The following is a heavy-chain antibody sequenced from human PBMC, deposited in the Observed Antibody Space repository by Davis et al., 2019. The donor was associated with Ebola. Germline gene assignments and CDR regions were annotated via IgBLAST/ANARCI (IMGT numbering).Heavy chain of an antibody. CDR1: GFTFSDYY. D-gene: IGHD2-21*01. V-gene: IGHV3-66*01. CDR2: IYSGGST. J-gene: IGHJ6*02. CDR3: VKGNTIAYYYGMDV. Sequence: PGGSLRLSCAASGFTFSDYYMSWIRQAPGKGLEWVSVIYSGGSTYYADSVKGRFTISRDNSKNTLYLQMNSLRAEDTAVYYCVKGNTIAYYYGMDVWGQGTTVTVSS.